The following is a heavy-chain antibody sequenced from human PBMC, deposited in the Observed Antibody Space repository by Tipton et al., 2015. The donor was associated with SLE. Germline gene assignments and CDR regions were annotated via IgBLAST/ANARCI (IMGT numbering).Heavy chain of an antibody. CDR3: ARVREWLDAFDI. Sequence: SLRLSCAASGFTFSSYGMHWVRQAPGKGLEWVAFIRYDGSNKYYADSVKGRFTISRDNSKNTLYLQMNSLRAEDTAVYYCARVREWLDAFDIWGQGTMVTVSS. D-gene: IGHD6-19*01. CDR1: GFTFSSYG. J-gene: IGHJ3*02. CDR2: IRYDGSNK. V-gene: IGHV3-30*02.